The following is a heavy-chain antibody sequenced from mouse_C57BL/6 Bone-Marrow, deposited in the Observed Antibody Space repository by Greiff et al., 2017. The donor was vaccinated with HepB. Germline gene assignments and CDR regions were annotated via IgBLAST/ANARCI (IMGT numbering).Heavy chain of an antibody. CDR1: GYSITSGYY. CDR3: AREKCYYYTAMDY. CDR2: ISYDGSN. Sequence: DVQLQESGPGLVKPSQSLSLTCSVTGYSITSGYYWNWIRQFPGNKLEWMGYISYDGSNKYNPSLKKRISITRDTSKNQFFLKLNSVTTEDTATYYCAREKCYYYTAMDYWGQGTSVTVSS. J-gene: IGHJ4*01. V-gene: IGHV3-6*01. D-gene: IGHD1-1*01.